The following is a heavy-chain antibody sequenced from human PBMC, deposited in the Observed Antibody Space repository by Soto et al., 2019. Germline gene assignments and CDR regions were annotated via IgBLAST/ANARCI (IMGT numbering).Heavy chain of an antibody. CDR3: ARGVGYCSSTSCYIHFDY. D-gene: IGHD2-2*02. CDR2: IYYSGST. CDR1: GGSISSGGYY. Sequence: SETLSLTCTVSGGSISSGGYYWSWIRQHPGKGLEWIGYIYYSGSTYYNPSLKSRVTISVDTSKNQFSLKLSSVTAADTAVYYCARGVGYCSSTSCYIHFDYWGQEPWSPSPQ. V-gene: IGHV4-31*03. J-gene: IGHJ4*01.